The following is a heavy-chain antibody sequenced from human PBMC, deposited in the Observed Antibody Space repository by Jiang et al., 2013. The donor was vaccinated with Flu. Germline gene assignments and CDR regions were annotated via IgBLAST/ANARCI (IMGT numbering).Heavy chain of an antibody. CDR1: GDSISSSSYF. CDR2: FHYSGST. J-gene: IGHJ4*02. V-gene: IGHV4-39*01. Sequence: GSGLVKPSETLSLTCTVSGDSISSSSYFWGWIRQPPGKGLEWIGNFHYSGSTYYNPSLKSRVTISVDTSKNQFSLKLTSVTAADTAGYYCAATYFYDSGGYYGAHYWGQGTLVAVSS. D-gene: IGHD3-22*01. CDR3: AATYFYDSGGYYGAHY.